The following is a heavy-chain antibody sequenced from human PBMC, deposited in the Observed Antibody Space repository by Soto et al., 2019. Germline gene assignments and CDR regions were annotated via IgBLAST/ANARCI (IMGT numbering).Heavy chain of an antibody. V-gene: IGHV3-72*01. D-gene: IGHD2-2*01. CDR1: GFTFSDHY. CDR3: ARSGSSTSFYDY. J-gene: IGHJ4*02. Sequence: GGSLRLSCVGSGFTFSDHYIDWVRQAPGKGLEWVGRIRKQANIYTTHYAASVQGRFTISRDDPKNSLYLQMNSLKTEDTAVYYCARSGSSTSFYDYWGQGTLVTVSS. CDR2: IRKQANIYTT.